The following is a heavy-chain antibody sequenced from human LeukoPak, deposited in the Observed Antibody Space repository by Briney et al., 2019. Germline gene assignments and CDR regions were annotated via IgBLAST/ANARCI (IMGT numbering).Heavy chain of an antibody. CDR3: ARERYPTYYYDSSGYYGRYSDY. Sequence: GASVKVSCKASGGTFSSYAISWVRQAPGQGLEWMGRIIPIFGTANYAQKFQGRVTITTDESTSTAYMELSSLRSEDTAVYYCARERYPTYYYDSSGYYGRYSDYWGQGTLVTVSS. CDR2: IIPIFGTA. V-gene: IGHV1-69*05. D-gene: IGHD3-22*01. CDR1: GGTFSSYA. J-gene: IGHJ4*02.